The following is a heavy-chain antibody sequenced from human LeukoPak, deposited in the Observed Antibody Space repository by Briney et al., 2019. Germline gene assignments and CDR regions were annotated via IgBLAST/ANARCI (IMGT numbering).Heavy chain of an antibody. J-gene: IGHJ5*02. CDR2: INYDGTTT. CDR3: AKDLYGYVSNWFDP. D-gene: IGHD5-12*01. V-gene: IGHV3-74*01. Sequence: GGSLRLSCAASGFTFSSYWMHWVRQAPGKGLVWISRINYDGTTTSYADSVKGRFTISRDNSKNTLYLQMNSLRAEDTAVYYCAKDLYGYVSNWFDPWGQGTLVTVSS. CDR1: GFTFSSYW.